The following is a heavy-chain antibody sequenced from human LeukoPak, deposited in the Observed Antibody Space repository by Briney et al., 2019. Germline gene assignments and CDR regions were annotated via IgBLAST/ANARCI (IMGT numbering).Heavy chain of an antibody. V-gene: IGHV4-34*01. D-gene: IGHD3-22*01. CDR3: ARRRAGSYYDSSGYLRASHFDY. CDR1: GGSFSGYY. J-gene: IGHJ4*02. CDR2: INHSGST. Sequence: NSSETLSLTCAVYGGSFSGYYWSWIRQPPGKGLEWIGEINHSGSTNYNPSLKSRVTISVDTSKNQFSLKLSSVTAADTAVYYCARRRAGSYYDSSGYLRASHFDYWGQGTLVTVSS.